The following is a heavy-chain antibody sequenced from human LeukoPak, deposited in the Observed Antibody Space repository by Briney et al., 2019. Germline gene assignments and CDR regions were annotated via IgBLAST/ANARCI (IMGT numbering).Heavy chain of an antibody. D-gene: IGHD4/OR15-4a*01. J-gene: IGHJ4*02. CDR2: MFYRGTT. V-gene: IGHV4-39*07. CDR1: GGSISTHFYY. CDR3: ARSETIWYYFDY. Sequence: PSETLSLTCTVSGGSISTHFYYWGWIRQTPGKGLEWIGNMFYRGTTYYNPSLNSRLSMSIDTSKNQFSLRLSSVTAADTAVYFCARSETIWYYFDYWGQGRLVTVSS.